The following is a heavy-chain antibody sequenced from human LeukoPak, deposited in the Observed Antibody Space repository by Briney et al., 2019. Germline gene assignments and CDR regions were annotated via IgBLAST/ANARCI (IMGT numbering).Heavy chain of an antibody. J-gene: IGHJ4*02. CDR1: VDSISNYY. CDR2: IYYTGST. Sequence: SETLSLTCTVSVDSISNYYWSWIRQPPGKGLEWIGYIYYTGSTNYNPSFKSRVTISVDTSKNQFSLKLSSVAAADTAVYYCAARRAYYFDYWGQGTLVTVSS. CDR3: AARRAYYFDY. V-gene: IGHV4-59*01.